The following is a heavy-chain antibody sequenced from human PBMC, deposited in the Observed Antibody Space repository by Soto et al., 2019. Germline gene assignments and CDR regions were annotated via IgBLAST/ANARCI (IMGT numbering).Heavy chain of an antibody. CDR3: AKDSRNKYSSSLPDAFDI. CDR2: ISWNSGSI. V-gene: IGHV3-9*01. CDR1: GFTFDDYA. D-gene: IGHD6-6*01. Sequence: GGSLRLSCAASGFTFDDYAMHWVRQAPGKGLEWVSGISWNSGSIGYADSVKGRFTISRDNAKNSLYLQMNSLRAEDTALYYCAKDSRNKYSSSLPDAFDIWGQGTMVTVS. J-gene: IGHJ3*02.